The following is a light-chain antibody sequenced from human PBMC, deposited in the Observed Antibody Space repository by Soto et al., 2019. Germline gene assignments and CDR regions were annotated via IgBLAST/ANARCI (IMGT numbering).Light chain of an antibody. CDR3: QHYGETLWT. V-gene: IGKV3D-15*01. J-gene: IGKJ1*01. Sequence: EIRMTQFPATLSASPWGGATLSCRAAQDVTTNFAWYQQKPGQAPRLLVYAASIRATDIPDRFSGSGSGTDFTLTISRLEPEDSALYYCQHYGETLWTFGQGTKVDIK. CDR2: AAS. CDR1: QDVTTN.